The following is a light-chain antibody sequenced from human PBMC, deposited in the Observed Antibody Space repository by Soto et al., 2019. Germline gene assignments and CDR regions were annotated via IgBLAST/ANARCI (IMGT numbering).Light chain of an antibody. J-gene: IGKJ1*01. V-gene: IGKV3-20*01. CDR1: QSVSSSY. CDR2: GAS. CDR3: QQYDSSPLT. Sequence: EIVLTQSPDTLSLSPGERATLSCRASQSVSSSYLAWYQQKPGQAPRLLIYGASSRATGIPDRFSGSGSGTDFTLTIIRLEPEDFAVYYCQQYDSSPLTFGQGTKVEIK.